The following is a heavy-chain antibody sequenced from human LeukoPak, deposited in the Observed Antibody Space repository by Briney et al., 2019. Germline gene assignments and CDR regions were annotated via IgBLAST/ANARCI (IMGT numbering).Heavy chain of an antibody. J-gene: IGHJ4*02. CDR1: GFTVSSNY. CDR2: IKQDGTEE. Sequence: GGSLRLSCAASGFTVSSNYMSWVRQAPGKGLEWVANIKQDGTEEYYLDSVRGRFAVSRDNAKNSLSLQMNSLRAEDTALYYCVRDGGNYSDYWGQGTLVTVSS. V-gene: IGHV3-7*01. CDR3: VRDGGNYSDY. D-gene: IGHD1-26*01.